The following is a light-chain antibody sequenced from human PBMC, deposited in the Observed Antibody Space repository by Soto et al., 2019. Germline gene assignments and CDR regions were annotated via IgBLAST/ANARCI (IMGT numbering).Light chain of an antibody. CDR2: SVS. V-gene: IGLV2-14*03. CDR3: SSYTSSDTYV. CDR1: SSDVGGYNY. Sequence: QSVLTQPASVSGSPGQSITISCTGTSSDVGGYNYVSWYQHHPGKAPKLMISSVSSRPSGVSNRFSGSKSGNTASLTISGLQPEDEADYYCSSYTSSDTYVFGTGTKVNVL. J-gene: IGLJ1*01.